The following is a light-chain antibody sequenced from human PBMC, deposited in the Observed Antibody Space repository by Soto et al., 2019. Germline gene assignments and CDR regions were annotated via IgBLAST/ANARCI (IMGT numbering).Light chain of an antibody. J-gene: IGLJ1*01. V-gene: IGLV2-14*01. CDR2: EVS. CDR1: SSDVGGYNY. CDR3: SSYTSRSTYV. Sequence: SALTQPASVSGSPGQSITISCTGTSSDVGGYNYVSWYQQHPGKAPKLMISEVSNRPSGVSNRFSGSKSGNTASLTISGLQAEDEADYYCSSYTSRSTYVFGTGTKLTVL.